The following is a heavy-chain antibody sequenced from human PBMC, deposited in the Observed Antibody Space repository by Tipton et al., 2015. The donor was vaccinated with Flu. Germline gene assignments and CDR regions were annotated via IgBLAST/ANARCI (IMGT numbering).Heavy chain of an antibody. J-gene: IGHJ4*02. Sequence: TLSLTCAVSGYSISSGYCWGWIRQPPGKGLEWIGSIYRSGTTYYNPSLKSRVTISVDTSKTQFSLNLSSVTAADTAVYYCARLTYYYGSGTSDYWGQGTLVTVSS. D-gene: IGHD3-10*01. CDR3: ARLTYYYGSGTSDY. CDR1: GYSISSGYC. V-gene: IGHV4-38-2*01. CDR2: IYRSGTT.